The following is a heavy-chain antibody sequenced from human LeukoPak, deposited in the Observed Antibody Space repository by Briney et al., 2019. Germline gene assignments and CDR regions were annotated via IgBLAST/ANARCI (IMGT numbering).Heavy chain of an antibody. Sequence: PSETLSLTCAVSGGSISSSSYYWGWIRQPPGKGLEWIATIHYSGSTYYNPSLKSRVTISVDTSKNQFSLKLSSVTAADTAVYYCARRGPYVWGSYRSVATMDLLRFDPWGQGTLVTVSS. V-gene: IGHV4-39*01. D-gene: IGHD3-16*02. J-gene: IGHJ5*02. CDR1: GGSISSSSYY. CDR2: IHYSGST. CDR3: ARRGPYVWGSYRSVATMDLLRFDP.